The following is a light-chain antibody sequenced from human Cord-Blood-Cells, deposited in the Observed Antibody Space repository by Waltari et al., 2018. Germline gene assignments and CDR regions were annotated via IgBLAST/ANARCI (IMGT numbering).Light chain of an antibody. J-gene: IGLJ2*01. V-gene: IGLV3-1*01. CDR1: KLGDKY. CDR2: QDS. CDR3: QAWDSSTHVV. Sequence: SYELTQPPSVSVSPGQTDSITCSGDKLGDKYASWYQQKPGQSPVLVIYQDSKRPSGIPERFSGSNSGNTATLTISGTQAMDEADYYCQAWDSSTHVVFGGGTKLTVL.